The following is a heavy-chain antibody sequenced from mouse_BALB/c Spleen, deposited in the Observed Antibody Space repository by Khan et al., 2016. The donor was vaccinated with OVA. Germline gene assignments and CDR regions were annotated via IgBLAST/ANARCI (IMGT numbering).Heavy chain of an antibody. Sequence: VQLQQSGPELMKPGASVKISCKASGYSFTSYYKHWVKQSPGKSLEWIGYIDPFNGGTSYNPKFKGKATLTVDKSSSTAYMHLSSLTSDDSAVYYCARHGYVGWFAYWGQGTLVTVSA. CDR3: ARHGYVGWFAY. CDR1: GYSFTSYY. V-gene: IGHV1S135*01. J-gene: IGHJ3*01. CDR2: IDPFNGGT. D-gene: IGHD2-2*01.